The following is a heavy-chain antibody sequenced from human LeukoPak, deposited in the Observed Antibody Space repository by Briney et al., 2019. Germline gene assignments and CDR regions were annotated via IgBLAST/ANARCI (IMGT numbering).Heavy chain of an antibody. J-gene: IGHJ4*02. CDR1: GFTFSDYD. Sequence: PGGSLRLSCAASGFTFSDYDMHRVRQATGKGLEWVSAIGTAGDTYYTGSVKGRFTISRENAKNSLYLQMNSLRAGDTAVYYCVRVAKERVGGVYYFDYWGQGTPVTVSS. CDR2: IGTAGDT. V-gene: IGHV3-13*01. D-gene: IGHD1-1*01. CDR3: VRVAKERVGGVYYFDY.